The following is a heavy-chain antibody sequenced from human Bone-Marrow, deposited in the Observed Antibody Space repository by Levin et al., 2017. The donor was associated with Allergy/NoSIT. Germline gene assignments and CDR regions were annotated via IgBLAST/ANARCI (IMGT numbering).Heavy chain of an antibody. Sequence: RTGGSLRLSCAASGFTFSSYGMHWVRQAPGKGLEWVAVIWYDGSNKYYADSVKGRFTISRDNSKNTLYLQMNSLRAEDTAVYYCARWGGFYRADWYGMDVWGQGTTVTVSS. V-gene: IGHV3-33*01. J-gene: IGHJ6*02. D-gene: IGHD3-16*01. CDR3: ARWGGFYRADWYGMDV. CDR1: GFTFSSYG. CDR2: IWYDGSNK.